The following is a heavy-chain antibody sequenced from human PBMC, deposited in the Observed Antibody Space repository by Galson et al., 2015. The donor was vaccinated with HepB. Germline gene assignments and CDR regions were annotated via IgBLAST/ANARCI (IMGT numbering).Heavy chain of an antibody. CDR3: ARGIEVVPDASGMDV. Sequence: SLRLSCAASGFTFRSHWMHWVHQAPGKGLVWVSRINRDGSSTNYADSVKGRFAISRDNAKNTLYLQMSSQRAEDTAVYYCARGIEVVPDASGMDVWGQGTTVTVSS. CDR2: INRDGSST. D-gene: IGHD2-2*01. V-gene: IGHV3-74*01. CDR1: GFTFRSHW. J-gene: IGHJ6*02.